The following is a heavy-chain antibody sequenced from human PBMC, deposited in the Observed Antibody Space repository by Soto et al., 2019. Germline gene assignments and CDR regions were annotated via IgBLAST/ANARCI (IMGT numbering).Heavy chain of an antibody. CDR1: GFTFSSYA. CDR3: AKDSTWIQLWFLDY. Sequence: EVQLLESGGGLVQPGGSLRLSCAASGFTFSSYAMSWVRQAPGKGLEWVSAISGSGGSTYYADSVKGRFTISRDNSNNTLYLQMNSLRAEDTAVYYCAKDSTWIQLWFLDYWGQGTLVTGSS. V-gene: IGHV3-23*01. J-gene: IGHJ4*02. D-gene: IGHD5-18*01. CDR2: ISGSGGST.